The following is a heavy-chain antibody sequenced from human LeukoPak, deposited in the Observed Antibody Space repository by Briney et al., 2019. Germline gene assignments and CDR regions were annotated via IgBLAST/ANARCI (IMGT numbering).Heavy chain of an antibody. CDR2: ISSLGTKI. CDR1: GFTFTSSE. V-gene: IGHV3-48*03. J-gene: IGHJ3*02. Sequence: PGGSLRLSCAVPGFTFTSSEMNWVRQAPGKGLEWVSYISSLGTKIYYADSVKGRFTISRDNAKTSLYLQMNSLRAEAPAIYYCAKERVTTGDDACDIWGHGTMVTVSS. D-gene: IGHD4-11*01. CDR3: AKERVTTGDDACDI.